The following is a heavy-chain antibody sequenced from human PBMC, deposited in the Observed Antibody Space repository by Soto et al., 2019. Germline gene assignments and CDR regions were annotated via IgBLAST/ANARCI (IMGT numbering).Heavy chain of an antibody. CDR1: GFTFSSYA. CDR2: ISYDGRYE. Sequence: QVQLVESGGGVVQPGRSLRLSCAASGFTFSSYAMHWVRQAPGKGLEWVAVISYDGRYEYYADSVKGRFTISRDNSRNTLYLQMNSLRAEDTAVYYCAKDFTSVINWYFDLWGRGTLVTVSS. J-gene: IGHJ2*01. V-gene: IGHV3-30*18. CDR3: AKDFTSVINWYFDL. D-gene: IGHD4-17*01.